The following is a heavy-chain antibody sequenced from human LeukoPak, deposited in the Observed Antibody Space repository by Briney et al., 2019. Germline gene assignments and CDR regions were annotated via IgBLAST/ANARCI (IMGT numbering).Heavy chain of an antibody. J-gene: IGHJ6*02. D-gene: IGHD5-18*01. CDR2: ISSTGSTI. Sequence: GGSLRLSCAASGFTFSTYEMNWFRKPPGKGLEWVYYISSTGSTIYYADSVKGRFTISRDNAKNSLNLEMNSLRGEDTAVYYCVRGPGYSYGAYYCYGMDVWGQGTTVTVSS. CDR3: VRGPGYSYGAYYCYGMDV. CDR1: GFTFSTYE. V-gene: IGHV3-48*03.